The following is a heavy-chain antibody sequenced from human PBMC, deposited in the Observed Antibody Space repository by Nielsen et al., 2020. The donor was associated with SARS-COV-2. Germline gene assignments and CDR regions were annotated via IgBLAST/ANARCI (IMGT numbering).Heavy chain of an antibody. CDR1: GGSFSSYY. D-gene: IGHD5-18*01. J-gene: IGHJ3*02. Sequence: SETLSLTCAVYGGSFSSYYWSWIRQPPGKGLEWIGYIYYSGSTNYNPSLKSRVTISVDTSKNQFSLKLSSVTAADTAVYYCARRSEETAMVAFDIWGQGTMVTVSS. CDR3: ARRSEETAMVAFDI. CDR2: IYYSGST. V-gene: IGHV4-59*08.